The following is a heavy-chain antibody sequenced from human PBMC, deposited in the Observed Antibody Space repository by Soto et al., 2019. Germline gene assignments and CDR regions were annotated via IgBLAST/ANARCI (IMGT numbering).Heavy chain of an antibody. CDR3: AKGLLAIVGTTLPRDAFNI. J-gene: IGHJ3*02. CDR2: ISHDGSYK. CDR1: GFSFTTYV. V-gene: IGHV3-30*18. D-gene: IGHD1-26*01. Sequence: GGVQRLSFEVAGFSFTTYVMHWVRQAPGKGLEWVAVISHDGSYKYYGDAVKGRFTISRDTSKNAVYLEMNSLRPEDTAVYYCAKGLLAIVGTTLPRDAFNIWGQGTMVTVSS.